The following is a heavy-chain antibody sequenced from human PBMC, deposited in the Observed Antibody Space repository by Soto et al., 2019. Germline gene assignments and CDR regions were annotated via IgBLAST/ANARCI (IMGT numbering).Heavy chain of an antibody. CDR1: GGSISSYY. J-gene: IGHJ6*02. CDR2: IYYSGST. CDR3: ALGGYYYYYGMDV. D-gene: IGHD3-16*01. V-gene: IGHV4-59*04. Sequence: SETLSLTCTVSGGSISSYYWSWIRQPPGKGLEWIGYIYYSGSTYYNPSLKSRVTISVDTSKNQFSLKLSSVTAADTAVYYCALGGYYYYYGMDVWGQGTTVTVSS.